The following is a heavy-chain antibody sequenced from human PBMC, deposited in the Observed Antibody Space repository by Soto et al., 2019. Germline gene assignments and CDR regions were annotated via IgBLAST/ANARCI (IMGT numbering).Heavy chain of an antibody. CDR3: ARVKQQLAYYYYYGMDV. CDR1: GFTFSSYG. D-gene: IGHD6-13*01. J-gene: IGHJ6*02. Sequence: QVQLVESGGGVVQPGRSLRLSCAASGFTFSSYGMHWVRQAPGKGLEWVAVIWYDGSNKYYADSVKGRFTISRDNSKNTLYLQMNSLRAEDTAVYYCARVKQQLAYYYYYGMDVWGQGTTVTVSS. CDR2: IWYDGSNK. V-gene: IGHV3-33*01.